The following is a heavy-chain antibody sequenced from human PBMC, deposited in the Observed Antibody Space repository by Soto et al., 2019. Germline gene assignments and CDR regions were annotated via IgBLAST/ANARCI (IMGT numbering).Heavy chain of an antibody. CDR1: GFTFSSYA. D-gene: IGHD3-16*01. CDR2: ISGSGGST. V-gene: IGHV3-23*01. J-gene: IGHJ2*01. CDR3: AKPFWGAGALNWYFDL. Sequence: GGSLRLSCAASGFTFSSYAMSWVRQAPGKGLEWVSAISGSGGSTYYADSVKGRFTISRDNSKNTLYLQMNSLRAEDTAVYYCAKPFWGAGALNWYFDLWGRGTLVTVSS.